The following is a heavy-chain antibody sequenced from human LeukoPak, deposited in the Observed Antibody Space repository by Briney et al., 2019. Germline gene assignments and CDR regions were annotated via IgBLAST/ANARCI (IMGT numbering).Heavy chain of an antibody. CDR2: IYYSGRT. V-gene: IGHV4-39*01. Sequence: PSETLSPTCTVSGGSISSSSYYWGWIRQPPGKGLEWIGSIYYSGRTYYNPSLKSRVTISVDTSKNQFSLKLSSVTAADTAVFYCARVGIGYSSGWYRVLWGQGTLVTVSS. D-gene: IGHD6-19*01. CDR3: ARVGIGYSSGWYRVL. CDR1: GGSISSSSYY. J-gene: IGHJ4*02.